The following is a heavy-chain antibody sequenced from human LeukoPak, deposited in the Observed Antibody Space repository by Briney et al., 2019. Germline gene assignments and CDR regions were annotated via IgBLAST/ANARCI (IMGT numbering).Heavy chain of an antibody. D-gene: IGHD3-22*01. Sequence: SETLSLTCAVYGGSFSGYYWSWIRQPPGKGLEWIGYIYYSGSTNYNPSLKSRVTISVDASKNQFSLKLSSVTAADTAVYYCARASNRVYDSSGYYFPNHRDAFDIWGQGTMVTVSS. V-gene: IGHV4-59*01. CDR3: ARASNRVYDSSGYYFPNHRDAFDI. CDR1: GGSFSGYY. J-gene: IGHJ3*02. CDR2: IYYSGST.